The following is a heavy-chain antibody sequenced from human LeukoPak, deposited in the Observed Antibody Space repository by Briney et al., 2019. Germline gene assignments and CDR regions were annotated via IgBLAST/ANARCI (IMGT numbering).Heavy chain of an antibody. CDR1: GGSISSSSYY. D-gene: IGHD1-26*01. Sequence: SETLSLTCTVSGGSISSSSYYWGWIRQPPGKGLEWIGSIYYSGSTYYNPSLKSRVTISVDTSKNQFSLKLSSVTAADTAVYYCARNTGANTPYWYFDLWGRGTLVTVSS. J-gene: IGHJ2*01. V-gene: IGHV4-39*07. CDR2: IYYSGST. CDR3: ARNTGANTPYWYFDL.